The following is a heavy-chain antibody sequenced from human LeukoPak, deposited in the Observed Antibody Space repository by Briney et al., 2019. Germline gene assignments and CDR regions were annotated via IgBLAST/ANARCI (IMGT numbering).Heavy chain of an antibody. CDR1: GGSISGLY. CDR2: IYYSGTT. CDR3: ARHVMRNHPGGSSYPHAFDT. D-gene: IGHD2-8*02. V-gene: IGHV4-59*08. Sequence: PSETLSLTCTVSGGSISGLYWSWLRQPPGKGREWFGCIYYSGTTYYNPSLKSRVTIALDTSSNQFSLSVRSVTAADTAVYYCARHVMRNHPGGSSYPHAFDTWGHGTRVTVSS. J-gene: IGHJ3*02.